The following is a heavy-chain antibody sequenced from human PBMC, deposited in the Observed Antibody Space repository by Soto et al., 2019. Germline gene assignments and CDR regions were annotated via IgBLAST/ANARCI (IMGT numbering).Heavy chain of an antibody. CDR3: VKYLVETGGSIGWRWSLDS. J-gene: IGHJ4*02. CDR2: ISGSGTTT. D-gene: IGHD3-16*02. V-gene: IGHV3-23*01. CDR1: GFTFSKYA. Sequence: EVQLLESGGGLVQPGGSLRLSCAASGFTFSKYAMSWVRQAPGKGLEWVSAISGSGTTTYSADSVRGRFTNSRDKYNNMIYLQMNSPSIEDSALYYCVKYLVETGGSIGWRWSLDSWGQGTLVTVSS.